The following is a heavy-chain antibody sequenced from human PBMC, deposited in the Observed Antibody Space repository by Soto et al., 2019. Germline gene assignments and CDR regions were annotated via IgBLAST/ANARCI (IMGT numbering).Heavy chain of an antibody. J-gene: IGHJ4*02. CDR1: GFTFSSYA. Sequence: VGSLSLSCSASGFTFSSYAMSWVRPAPGKGLEWVSAISCSGGSTYYADSVKGRFTISRDNSKNTLYPQMNSLRAEDTAVYYCAKDPPLLGYCSGGSCPGGYWGQGTLVTVSS. CDR3: AKDPPLLGYCSGGSCPGGY. V-gene: IGHV3-23*01. CDR2: ISCSGGST. D-gene: IGHD2-15*01.